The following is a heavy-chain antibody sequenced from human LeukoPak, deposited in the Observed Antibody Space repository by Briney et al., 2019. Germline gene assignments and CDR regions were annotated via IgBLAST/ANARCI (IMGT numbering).Heavy chain of an antibody. Sequence: GGSLRLSCAASGFTFSSYAMHWVRQAPGKGLEWVAVISYDGSNKYYADSVKGRFTISRGNSKNTLYLQMNSLRAEDTAVYYCQVGQQQPLGYYYYYGMDVWGQGTTVTVSS. V-gene: IGHV3-30-3*01. CDR3: QVGQQQPLGYYYYYGMDV. D-gene: IGHD6-13*01. CDR2: ISYDGSNK. J-gene: IGHJ6*02. CDR1: GFTFSSYA.